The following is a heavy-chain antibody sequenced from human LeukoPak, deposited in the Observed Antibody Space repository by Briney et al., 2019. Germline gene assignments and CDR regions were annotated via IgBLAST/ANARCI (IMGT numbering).Heavy chain of an antibody. CDR3: AREGGVAVAYNWFDP. Sequence: GGSLRHSCAASGFTFSSYWMSWVRQAPGKGLEWVANIKQDGSEKYYVDSVKGRFTISRDNAKNSLYLQMNSPRAEDTAVYYCAREGGVAVAYNWFDPWGQGTLVSVSS. J-gene: IGHJ5*02. D-gene: IGHD2-15*01. CDR1: GFTFSSYW. CDR2: IKQDGSEK. V-gene: IGHV3-7*01.